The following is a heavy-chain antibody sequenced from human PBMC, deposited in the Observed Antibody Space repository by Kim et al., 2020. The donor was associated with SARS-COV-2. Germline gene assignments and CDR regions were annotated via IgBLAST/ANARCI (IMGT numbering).Heavy chain of an antibody. V-gene: IGHV4-34*01. J-gene: IGHJ4*02. D-gene: IGHD3-10*01. CDR2: INHSGST. Sequence: SETLSLTCAVYGGSFSGYYWSWIRQPPGKGLEWIGEINHSGSTNYNPSLKSRVTISVDTSKNQFSLKLSSVTAADTAVYYCARGFGYYYGSGSPLFDYWGQGTLVTVSS. CDR1: GGSFSGYY. CDR3: ARGFGYYYGSGSPLFDY.